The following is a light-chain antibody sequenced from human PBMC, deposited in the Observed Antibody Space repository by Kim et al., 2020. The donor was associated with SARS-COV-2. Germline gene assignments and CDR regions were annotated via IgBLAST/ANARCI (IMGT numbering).Light chain of an antibody. CDR2: DFS. CDR3: QQRDNWPIT. J-gene: IGKJ5*01. Sequence: FSPGERVTLSAGASQSVCSCLACNEQKRGHAPRLLLCDFSKRATGVPARFSGSGSRTDFTLTISSLEPDDFAVYYCQQRDNWPITFGQGTRLEIK. V-gene: IGKV3-11*01. CDR1: QSVCSC.